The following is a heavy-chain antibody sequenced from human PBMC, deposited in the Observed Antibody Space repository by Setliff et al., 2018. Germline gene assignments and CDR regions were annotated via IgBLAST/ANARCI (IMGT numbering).Heavy chain of an antibody. CDR2: IHTGST. CDR1: GGSIRSDI. J-gene: IGHJ4*02. D-gene: IGHD2-2*02. Sequence: PSETLSLTCTVSGGSIRSDIWSWIRQPPGKGLEWIGQIHTGSTNYNPSLRSRVTISVDMSKNQFSLKLNSVTAADTAVYYCARGINTVSWTPKYWGQGTLVTVSS. V-gene: IGHV4-4*08. CDR3: ARGINTVSWTPKY.